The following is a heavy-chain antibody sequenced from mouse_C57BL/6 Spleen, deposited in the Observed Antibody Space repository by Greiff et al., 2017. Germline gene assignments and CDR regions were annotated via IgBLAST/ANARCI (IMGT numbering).Heavy chain of an antibody. CDR2: IWWDDDK. Sequence: QVTLKESGPGILQPSQTLSLTCSFSGFSLSTFGMGVGWLRQPSGKGLEWLAHIWWDDDKYYNPALKSRLPISKDTSKNQVFLTIANEVTAETATYSGARIDYYGSSYWYFDVWGTGTTVTVSS. V-gene: IGHV8-8*01. D-gene: IGHD1-1*01. CDR3: ARIDYYGSSYWYFDV. J-gene: IGHJ1*03. CDR1: GFSLSTFGMG.